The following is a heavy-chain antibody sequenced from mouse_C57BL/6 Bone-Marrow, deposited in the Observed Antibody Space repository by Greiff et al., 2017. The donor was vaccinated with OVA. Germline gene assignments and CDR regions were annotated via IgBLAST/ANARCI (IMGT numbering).Heavy chain of an antibody. CDR3: ASITTVVAPPYAMDY. V-gene: IGHV1-72*01. Sequence: QVQLQQPGAELVKPGASVKLSCKASGYTFTSYWMHWVKQRPGRGLEWIGRIDPNSGGTKYNEKFKSKATLTVDKPSSTAYMQLSSLTSEDSAVYYCASITTVVAPPYAMDYWGQGTSVTVSS. CDR1: GYTFTSYW. D-gene: IGHD1-1*01. CDR2: IDPNSGGT. J-gene: IGHJ4*01.